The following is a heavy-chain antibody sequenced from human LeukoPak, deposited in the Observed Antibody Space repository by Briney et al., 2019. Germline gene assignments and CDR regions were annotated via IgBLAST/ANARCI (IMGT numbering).Heavy chain of an antibody. J-gene: IGHJ6*02. CDR2: ISWNSGSI. D-gene: IGHD5-12*01. CDR3: AKDALISGYDLGHYGMDV. Sequence: GRSLRLSCAASGFTFDDYAMHWVRQAPGKGLEWVSGISWNSGSIGYADSVKGRFTISRDNAKNSLYLQMNSLRAEDTALYYCAKDALISGYDLGHYGMDVWGQGTRSPSP. CDR1: GFTFDDYA. V-gene: IGHV3-9*01.